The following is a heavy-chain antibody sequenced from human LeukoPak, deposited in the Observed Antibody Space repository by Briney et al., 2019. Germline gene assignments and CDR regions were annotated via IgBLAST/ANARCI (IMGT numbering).Heavy chain of an antibody. V-gene: IGHV4-59*08. D-gene: IGHD5-18*01. CDR2: IYYSGST. CDR1: GGSISSYY. Sequence: SETLSLTCTVSGGSISSYYWSWIRQPPGKGLEWIGYIYYSGSTNYNPSLKSRVTISVDTSKNQFSLKLSSVTAADTAVYYCARTDAHSYGYFFDYWGQGTLVTVSS. J-gene: IGHJ4*02. CDR3: ARTDAHSYGYFFDY.